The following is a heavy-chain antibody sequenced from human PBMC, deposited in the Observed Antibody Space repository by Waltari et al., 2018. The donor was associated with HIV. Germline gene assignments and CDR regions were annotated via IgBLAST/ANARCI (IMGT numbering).Heavy chain of an antibody. D-gene: IGHD4-4*01. CDR1: GGSMTSSSYY. Sequence: QLQLQGSGPGLVKSSETLSLTCTVSGGSMTSSSYYWGWIRQPPGKGLEWIGSMSYSGRTYHNPSLRSRLTISVDTSKNQFSLKLTSVTAADTAVYYCARSFSGYSNYFDPWGQGTLVTVSS. CDR3: ARSFSGYSNYFDP. V-gene: IGHV4-39*01. CDR2: MSYSGRT. J-gene: IGHJ5*02.